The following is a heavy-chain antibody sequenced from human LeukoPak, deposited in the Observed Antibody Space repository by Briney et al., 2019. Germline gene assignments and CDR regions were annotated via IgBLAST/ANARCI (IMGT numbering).Heavy chain of an antibody. V-gene: IGHV4-59*01. CDR3: ARGGWSLDY. CDR1: GGSISSYY. CDR2: IYYSGST. Sequence: SETLSLTCTVSGGSISSYYWSWIRQPPGKGLEWIGYIYYSGSTNYNPSLKSRVTISVDTSKNQFSLKLSSVTAADTAVYYCARGGWSLDYWGQGTLVTVSS. J-gene: IGHJ4*02.